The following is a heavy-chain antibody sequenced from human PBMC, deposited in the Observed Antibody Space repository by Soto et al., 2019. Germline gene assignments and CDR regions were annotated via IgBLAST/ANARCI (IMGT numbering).Heavy chain of an antibody. CDR1: GGSFSGYY. J-gene: IGHJ6*02. CDR3: ARRKETTIFGVVPPLHYGMDV. V-gene: IGHV4-34*01. CDR2: INHSGST. Sequence: PLETLSLTCAVYGGSFSGYYWSWIRQPPGKGLEWIGEINHSGSTNYNPSLKSRVTISVDTSKNQFSLKLSSVPAADTAVYYCARRKETTIFGVVPPLHYGMDVWGQGTTVTVSS. D-gene: IGHD3-3*01.